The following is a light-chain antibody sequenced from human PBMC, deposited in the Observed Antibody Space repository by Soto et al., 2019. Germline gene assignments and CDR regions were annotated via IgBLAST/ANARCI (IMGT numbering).Light chain of an antibody. J-gene: IGKJ1*01. CDR1: QSIRNY. CDR2: AAS. CDR3: QQTDSTPQT. V-gene: IGKV1-39*01. Sequence: DIQMTQSPSSLSASVGDRVTISCRASQSIRNYVSWYQQKPGTAPKLLIRAASTLQSGVPSXFSGSGSGTDFTLTISSLQIEDFATHFCQQTDSTPQTFGQGTNVEI.